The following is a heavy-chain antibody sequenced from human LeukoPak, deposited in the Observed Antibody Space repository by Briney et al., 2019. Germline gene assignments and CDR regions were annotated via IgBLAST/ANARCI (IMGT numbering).Heavy chain of an antibody. D-gene: IGHD6-13*01. J-gene: IGHJ6*02. CDR3: ARGGYSSSWYGKYYYYYGMDV. V-gene: IGHV1-8*01. CDR1: GYTFTSYG. Sequence: ASVKVSCKASGYTFTSYGINWVRQATGQGLEWMGWMNPNSGNTGYAQKFQGRVTMTRNTSISTAYMELSSLRSEDTAVYYCARGGYSSSWYGKYYYYYGMDVWGQGTTVTVSS. CDR2: MNPNSGNT.